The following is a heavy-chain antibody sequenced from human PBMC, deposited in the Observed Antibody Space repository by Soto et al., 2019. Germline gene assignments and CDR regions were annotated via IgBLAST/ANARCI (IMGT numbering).Heavy chain of an antibody. D-gene: IGHD3-16*01. J-gene: IGHJ4*02. Sequence: GGSLRLSCAAYGFSFSDHHMDWVRQAPVKGLEWVGRIKNKTSIYTTEYAASVKGRFTISRDDSKNLVFLQMNSLETEDTAVYYCVGESFYRLDYWGQGALVTVSS. CDR3: VGESFYRLDY. CDR2: IKNKTSIYTT. CDR1: GFSFSDHH. V-gene: IGHV3-72*01.